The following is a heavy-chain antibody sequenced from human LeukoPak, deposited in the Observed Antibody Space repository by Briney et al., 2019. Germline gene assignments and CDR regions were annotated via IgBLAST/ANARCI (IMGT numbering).Heavy chain of an antibody. D-gene: IGHD2-2*01. CDR1: GGSISSSSYS. J-gene: IGHJ3*02. CDR2: IYYSGST. V-gene: IGHV4-39*01. Sequence: SETLSLTCTVSGGSISSSSYSWGWIRQPPGKGLEWIGSIYYSGSTYYNPSLKSRVTISVDTSKNQFSLKLSSVTAADTAVYYCASFAAAGHHDAFDIWGQGTMVTVSS. CDR3: ASFAAAGHHDAFDI.